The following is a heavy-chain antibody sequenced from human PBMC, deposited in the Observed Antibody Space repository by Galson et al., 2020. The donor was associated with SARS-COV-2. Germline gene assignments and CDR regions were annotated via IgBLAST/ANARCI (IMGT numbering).Heavy chain of an antibody. D-gene: IGHD3-10*01. Sequence: SQTLSLTCSVSGGSISSGLYYWNWIRQQPDKGLEWIGYISHNGSTHYSPSLKSRVTISADTSRNNFSLRLSSVTAADTAVYYCARGEGRITLVRGVIIGFDSWGQGTLVTVSS. CDR3: ARGEGRITLVRGVIIGFDS. CDR2: ISHNGST. CDR1: GGSISSGLYY. J-gene: IGHJ4*02. V-gene: IGHV4-31*02.